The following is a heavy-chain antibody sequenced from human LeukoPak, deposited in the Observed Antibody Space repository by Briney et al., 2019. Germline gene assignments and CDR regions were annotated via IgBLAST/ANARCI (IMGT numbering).Heavy chain of an antibody. J-gene: IGHJ5*02. CDR3: AKQDESSGNYYVDRRLDP. Sequence: GGSLRLSCAASGFTFTYYGMHWVRQAPGKGLEWVAFINNDGSDKNYADSVKGRFTISRDNSNNKMFLQMNSLRAEDTAVYYCAKQDESSGNYYVDRRLDPWGQGTLVTVSS. CDR1: GFTFTYYG. CDR2: INNDGSDK. V-gene: IGHV3-30*02. D-gene: IGHD3-22*01.